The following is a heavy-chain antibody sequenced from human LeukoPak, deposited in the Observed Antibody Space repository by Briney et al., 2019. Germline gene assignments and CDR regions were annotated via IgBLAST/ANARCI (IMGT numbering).Heavy chain of an antibody. CDR3: AKDLRPDGRYDFDH. J-gene: IGHJ4*02. CDR1: GFTFSTFA. V-gene: IGHV3-23*01. D-gene: IGHD5-12*01. Sequence: PGGSLRLSCAASGFTFSTFAMNSVRQAPGQGLEWVSVITGSGSISYADSVKGRFTISRDNSKNTVYLQMNSLRAEDTAVYYCAKDLRPDGRYDFDHWGQGTLVTVSS. CDR2: ITGSGSIS.